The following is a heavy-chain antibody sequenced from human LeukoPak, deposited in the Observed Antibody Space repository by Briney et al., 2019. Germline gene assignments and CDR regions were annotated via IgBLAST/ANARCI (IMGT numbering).Heavy chain of an antibody. Sequence: GGSLRLSCAASGFTFSSYAMSWVRQAPGKGLEWVSGISGSGASTYYADSVKGRVTISRDNSKNTLYLQMNSLRAEDTAVYYCAKEAVGPYAFDIWGQGTMVTVSS. V-gene: IGHV3-23*01. CDR2: ISGSGAST. D-gene: IGHD6-19*01. J-gene: IGHJ3*02. CDR3: AKEAVGPYAFDI. CDR1: GFTFSSYA.